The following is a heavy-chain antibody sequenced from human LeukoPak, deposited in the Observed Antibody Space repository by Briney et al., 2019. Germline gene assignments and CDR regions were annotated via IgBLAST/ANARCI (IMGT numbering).Heavy chain of an antibody. Sequence: PGGSLRLSCAASGFTFSSFWMGWVRQTPGKRLEWVANMNIDGSEKYYADSVKGRFSISRDNARNSVYLQMNSLRVDDTAVYYCARGGIRGVMETALDYWGQGTLVTVSS. CDR3: ARGGIRGVMETALDY. CDR2: MNIDGSEK. J-gene: IGHJ4*02. D-gene: IGHD3-10*01. CDR1: GFTFSSFW. V-gene: IGHV3-7*01.